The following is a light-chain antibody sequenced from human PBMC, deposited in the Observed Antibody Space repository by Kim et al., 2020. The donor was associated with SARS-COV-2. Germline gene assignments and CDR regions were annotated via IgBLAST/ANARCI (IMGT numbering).Light chain of an antibody. V-gene: IGLV3-19*01. CDR1: SLRSYY. CDR2: EKN. CDR3: NSRESGVNHVV. Sequence: ALGQTVRIKCQGDSLRSYYASWNQQKPGQAPLLVLYEKNNRPSGIPDRFSGSSSGNTASLTIIGAQAEDEADYYCNSRESGVNHVVFGGGTQLTVL. J-gene: IGLJ2*01.